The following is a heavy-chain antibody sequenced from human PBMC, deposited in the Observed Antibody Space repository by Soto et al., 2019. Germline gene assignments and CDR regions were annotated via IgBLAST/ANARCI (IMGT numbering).Heavy chain of an antibody. CDR3: ARVVGYDFWSGALRRWFAP. CDR1: GGSISSYY. Sequence: SETLSLTCTVSGGSISSYYWSWIRQPPGKGLEWIGYIYYSGSTNYNPSLKSRVTISVDTSKNQFSLKLSSVTAADAAVYYCARVVGYDFWSGALRRWFAPWGQGTLVSVSS. J-gene: IGHJ5*02. V-gene: IGHV4-59*01. CDR2: IYYSGST. D-gene: IGHD3-3*01.